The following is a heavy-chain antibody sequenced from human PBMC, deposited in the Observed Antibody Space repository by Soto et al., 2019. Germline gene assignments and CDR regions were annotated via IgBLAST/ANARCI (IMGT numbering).Heavy chain of an antibody. CDR3: AAVVRGVLYNWFDP. CDR1: GYTFTSYA. CDR2: INAGNGNT. Sequence: ASVKVSCKASGYTFTSYAMHWVRQAPGQRLEWMGWINAGNGNTEYSQKFQGRVTITRDTSASTAYMELSSLRSEDTAVYYCAAVVRGVLYNWFDPWGQGTLVTV. V-gene: IGHV1-3*01. J-gene: IGHJ5*02. D-gene: IGHD3-10*01.